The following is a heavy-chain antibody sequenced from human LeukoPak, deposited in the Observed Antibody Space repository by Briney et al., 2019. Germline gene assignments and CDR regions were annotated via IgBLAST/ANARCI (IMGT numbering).Heavy chain of an antibody. CDR3: AKEKGLYYDSSGLDY. V-gene: IGHV3-9*01. CDR1: GFTFDDYA. D-gene: IGHD3-22*01. J-gene: IGHJ4*02. CDR2: ISWNSGSI. Sequence: GRSLRLSCAASGFTFDDYAMHWVRQAPGKGLEWVSGISWNSGSIGYADSVKGRFTISRDNAKNSLYLQMNSLRAEDTALYYCAKEKGLYYDSSGLDYWGQGTLVTVSS.